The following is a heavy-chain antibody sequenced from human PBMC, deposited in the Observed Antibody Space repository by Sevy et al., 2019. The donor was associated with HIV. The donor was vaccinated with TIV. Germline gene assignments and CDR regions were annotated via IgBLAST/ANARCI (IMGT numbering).Heavy chain of an antibody. CDR3: ARDRRAVAGDYYYYYGMDV. CDR2: INPNSGGT. J-gene: IGHJ6*02. V-gene: IGHV1-2*02. Sequence: ASVKVSCKASGYTFTGYYMHWVRQAPGQGLEWMGWINPNSGGTNYAQKFQGMVTMTRDTSISTAYMELSRLRSDDTAVYYCARDRRAVAGDYYYYYGMDVWGQGTTVTVSS. D-gene: IGHD6-19*01. CDR1: GYTFTGYY.